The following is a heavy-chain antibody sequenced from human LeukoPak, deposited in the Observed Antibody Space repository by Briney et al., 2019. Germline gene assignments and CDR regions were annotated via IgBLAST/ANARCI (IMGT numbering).Heavy chain of an antibody. CDR3: ARDETDYGSGSRKGYYYYGMDV. CDR1: GFTVSSNY. J-gene: IGHJ6*02. D-gene: IGHD3-10*01. Sequence: GGSLRLSCAASGFTVSSNYMSWVRQAPGKGLEWVSVIYSGGSTYYADSVKGRFTISRGNSKNTLYLQMNSLRAEDTAVYYCARDETDYGSGSRKGYYYYGMDVWGQGTTVTVSS. V-gene: IGHV3-66*01. CDR2: IYSGGST.